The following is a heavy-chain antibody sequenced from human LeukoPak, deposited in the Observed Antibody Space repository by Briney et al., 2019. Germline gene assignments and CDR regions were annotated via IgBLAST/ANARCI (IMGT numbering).Heavy chain of an antibody. CDR2: IYYSGST. CDR3: ARQRVFRTTVTTSPSPPDY. J-gene: IGHJ4*02. Sequence: SETLSLTCTVSGGSISSSSYYWGWIRQPPGKGLEWIGSIYYSGSTYYNPSLKSRVTISVDTSKNQFSLKLSSVTAADTAVYYCARQRVFRTTVTTSPSPPDYWGQGTLVTVSS. V-gene: IGHV4-39*01. CDR1: GGSISSSSYY. D-gene: IGHD4-17*01.